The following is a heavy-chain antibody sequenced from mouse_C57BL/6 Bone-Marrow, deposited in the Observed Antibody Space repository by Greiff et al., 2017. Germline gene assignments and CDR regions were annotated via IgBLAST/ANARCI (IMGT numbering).Heavy chain of an antibody. CDR3: AAYYSNPYYFDY. CDR1: GYTFTSYG. J-gene: IGHJ2*01. Sequence: EVKLMESGAELVRPGSSVKMSCQTSGYTFTSYGINWVKQRTGQGLEWIGYLSIGNGYTEYNEKFKGKATLTSDTSSSTAYMQLSSLKSEDSAIYFCAAYYSNPYYFDYWGQGTTLTVSS. V-gene: IGHV1-58*01. D-gene: IGHD2-5*01. CDR2: LSIGNGYT.